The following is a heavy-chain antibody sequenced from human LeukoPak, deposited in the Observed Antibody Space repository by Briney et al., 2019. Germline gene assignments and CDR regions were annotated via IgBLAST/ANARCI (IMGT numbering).Heavy chain of an antibody. CDR3: ASGLVGPVAGIDI. CDR2: MNPNRGNT. J-gene: IGHJ4*02. CDR1: GYTFTSYD. Sequence: ASLRVSCKASGYTFTSYDINWVRQAPGEGLEWMAWMNPNRGNTGYAQTFQGRVTMTRNTSISTAYMELSRLRSEDTAVYYGASGLVGPVAGIDIWGQGTLVTVSS. V-gene: IGHV1-8*01. D-gene: IGHD6-19*01.